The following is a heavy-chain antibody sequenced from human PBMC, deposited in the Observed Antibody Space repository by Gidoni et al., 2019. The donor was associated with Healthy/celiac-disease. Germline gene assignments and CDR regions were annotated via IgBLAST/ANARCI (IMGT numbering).Heavy chain of an antibody. CDR3: ARRGIAVAGRGDAFDI. V-gene: IGHV5-51*01. CDR1: GYSLTSYW. Sequence: EVQPVQSGAVVKTHGESLKISCQGPGYSLTSYWLGWVRQMPGKGLEWMGIIYPGDSDTRYSPSFQGQVTISADKSISTAYLQWSSLKASDTAMYYCARRGIAVAGRGDAFDIWGQGTMVTVSS. CDR2: IYPGDSDT. D-gene: IGHD6-19*01. J-gene: IGHJ3*02.